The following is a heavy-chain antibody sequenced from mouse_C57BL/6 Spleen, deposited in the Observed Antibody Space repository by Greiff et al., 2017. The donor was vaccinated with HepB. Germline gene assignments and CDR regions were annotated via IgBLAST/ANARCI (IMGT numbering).Heavy chain of an antibody. Sequence: QVQLQQSGAELVRPGTSVKVSCKASGYAFTNYLLEWVKQRPGQGLEWIGVINPGSGGTNYNEKFKGKATLTADKSSSTAYMQLSSLTSEDSAVYFCAREGGPFAYWGQGTLVTVSA. CDR2: INPGSGGT. V-gene: IGHV1-54*01. J-gene: IGHJ3*01. CDR1: GYAFTNYL. CDR3: AREGGPFAY.